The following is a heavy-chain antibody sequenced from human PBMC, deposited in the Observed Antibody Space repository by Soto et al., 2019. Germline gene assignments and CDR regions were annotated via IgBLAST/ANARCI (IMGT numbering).Heavy chain of an antibody. Sequence: ASVKVSCKASGGTFSSYAISWVRQAPGQGLEWMGGIIPIFGTANYAQKFQGRVTITADESTSTAYMELSSLRSEDTAVYYCASVFEGDSSGYYYYYYGMDVWGQGTTVTVSS. V-gene: IGHV1-69*13. J-gene: IGHJ6*02. CDR2: IIPIFGTA. D-gene: IGHD3-22*01. CDR3: ASVFEGDSSGYYYYYYGMDV. CDR1: GGTFSSYA.